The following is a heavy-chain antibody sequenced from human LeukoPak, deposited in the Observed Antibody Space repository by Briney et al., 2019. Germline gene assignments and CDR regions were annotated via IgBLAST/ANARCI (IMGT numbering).Heavy chain of an antibody. J-gene: IGHJ4*02. CDR3: ARDGSGWSKY. D-gene: IGHD6-19*01. Sequence: GGSLRLSCAASGFSFGSDWMSWLRQAPWKGLEWVANIRPDGGEKYYVDSVKGRFTISRDNAKNSLFLQMSSLRAEDTAVYFCARDGSGWSKYWGQGTLVTVSS. CDR2: IRPDGGEK. V-gene: IGHV3-7*01. CDR1: GFSFGSDW.